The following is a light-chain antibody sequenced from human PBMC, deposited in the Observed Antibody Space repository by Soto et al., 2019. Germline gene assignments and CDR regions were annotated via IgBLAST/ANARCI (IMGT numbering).Light chain of an antibody. CDR3: QQRSNWPPVIT. CDR1: QSVSSY. Sequence: EIVLTQSPATLSLSTGERATLSCRASQSVSSYLAWYQQKPGQAPRLLIYDASNRATGIPARFSGSGSGTDFTLPISSLEPEYFAVYYCQQRSNWPPVITFGQGTRLEIK. J-gene: IGKJ5*01. CDR2: DAS. V-gene: IGKV3-11*01.